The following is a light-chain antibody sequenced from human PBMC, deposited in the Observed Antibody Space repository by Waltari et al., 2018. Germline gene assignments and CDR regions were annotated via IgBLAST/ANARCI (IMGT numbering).Light chain of an antibody. CDR1: SSDVGGYNY. CDR3: SSYAGSNNLV. Sequence: QSALTQPPSASGSPGQSVTISCTGTSSDVGGYNYVSWYQQHPGKAPKHVIYEVSKRPSGVPDRVSGSKSGNTASLTVSGLQAEDEADYYCSSYAGSNNLVFGGGTKLTVL. J-gene: IGLJ2*01. CDR2: EVS. V-gene: IGLV2-8*01.